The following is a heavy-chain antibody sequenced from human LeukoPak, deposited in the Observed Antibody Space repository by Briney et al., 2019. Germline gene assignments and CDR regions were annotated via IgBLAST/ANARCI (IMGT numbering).Heavy chain of an antibody. Sequence: PGGSLRLSCAASGFTFSSCAMSWVRQAPGKGLEWVSAISGRGGRPYYADSVKGRFTISRDNSKNTLYLQMNSLRAEDTAVYYCARHPELGYCSSTSCHESYFDYWGQGTLVTVSS. CDR1: GFTFSSCA. D-gene: IGHD2-2*01. CDR3: ARHPELGYCSSTSCHESYFDY. V-gene: IGHV3-23*01. CDR2: ISGRGGRP. J-gene: IGHJ4*02.